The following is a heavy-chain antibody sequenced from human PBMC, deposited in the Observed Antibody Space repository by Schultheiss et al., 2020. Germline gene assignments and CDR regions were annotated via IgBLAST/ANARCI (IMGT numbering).Heavy chain of an antibody. J-gene: IGHJ4*02. CDR1: GFSFSSYA. CDR2: ISGSGGDT. V-gene: IGHV3-23*01. D-gene: IGHD6-6*01. Sequence: GGSLRLSCAASGFSFSSYAMSWVRQAPGKGLEWVSVISGSGGDTYFADFVKGRFTISRDNSKSTLYLQMNSVRAEDTAVYFCARLSGTSSPYWGQGTVVTVSS. CDR3: ARLSGTSSPY.